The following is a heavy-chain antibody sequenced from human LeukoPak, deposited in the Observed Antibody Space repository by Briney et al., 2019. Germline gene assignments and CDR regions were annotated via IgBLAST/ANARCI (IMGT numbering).Heavy chain of an antibody. CDR2: ISSSSSTI. Sequence: GGSLRLSCAASGFTFSSYSMNWVRQAPGKGLEWVSYISSSSSTIYYADSVKGRFTISRDNAKNSLYLQMNSLRDEDTAVYYCARVLWHCSGGSCYSHAFDIWGQGTMVTVSS. D-gene: IGHD2-15*01. J-gene: IGHJ3*02. V-gene: IGHV3-48*02. CDR3: ARVLWHCSGGSCYSHAFDI. CDR1: GFTFSSYS.